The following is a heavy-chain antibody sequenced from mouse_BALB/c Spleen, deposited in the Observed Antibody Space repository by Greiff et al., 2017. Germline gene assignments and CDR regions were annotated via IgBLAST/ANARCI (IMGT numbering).Heavy chain of an antibody. Sequence: EVMLVESGGDLVKPGGSLKLSCAASGFTFSSYGMSWVRQTPDKRLEWVATISSGGSYTYYPDSVKGRFTISRDNAKNTLYLQMSSLKSEDTAMYYCARHGTTVFDYWGQGTTLTVSS. D-gene: IGHD1-1*01. J-gene: IGHJ2*01. CDR3: ARHGTTVFDY. V-gene: IGHV5-6*01. CDR1: GFTFSSYG. CDR2: ISSGGSYT.